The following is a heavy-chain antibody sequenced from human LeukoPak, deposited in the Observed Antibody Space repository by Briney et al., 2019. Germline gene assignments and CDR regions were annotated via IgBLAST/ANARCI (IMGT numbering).Heavy chain of an antibody. CDR1: GFTFSDYY. Sequence: GGSLRLYCAASGFTFSDYYMSWIRQAPGKGLDWVSYISSSGSTIYYADSVKGRFTISRDNAKNSLYLQMNSLRAEDTAVYYCARDPPPYYYDSSGSNPTDYWGQGTLVTVSS. J-gene: IGHJ4*02. V-gene: IGHV3-11*01. CDR2: ISSSGSTI. D-gene: IGHD3-22*01. CDR3: ARDPPPYYYDSSGSNPTDY.